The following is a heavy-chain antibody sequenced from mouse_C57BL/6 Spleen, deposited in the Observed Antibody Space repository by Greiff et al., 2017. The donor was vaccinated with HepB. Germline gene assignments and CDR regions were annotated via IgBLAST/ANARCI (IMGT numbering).Heavy chain of an antibody. Sequence: EVQRVESGGGLVQPGGSLSLSCAASGFTFTDYYMSWVRQPPGKALEWLGFIRNKANGYTTEYSASVKGRFTISRDNSQSILYLQMNALRAEDSATYYCARYTGYSYFDYWGQGTTLTVSS. D-gene: IGHD2-3*01. J-gene: IGHJ2*01. CDR3: ARYTGYSYFDY. CDR2: IRNKANGYTT. V-gene: IGHV7-3*01. CDR1: GFTFTDYY.